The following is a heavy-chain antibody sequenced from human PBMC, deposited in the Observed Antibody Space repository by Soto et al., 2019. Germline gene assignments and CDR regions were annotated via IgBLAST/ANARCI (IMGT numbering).Heavy chain of an antibody. CDR3: ARERITMIVVVMTN. V-gene: IGHV3-23*01. CDR2: ISGSDGST. J-gene: IGHJ3*01. Sequence: PGGSLRLSCTASGFTFSTYAMSWVRQAPGKWLEWVSAISGSDGSTYYADSVKGRFTISRDNSKNTLYLQMNSLRAEDTALYYCARERITMIVVVMTNWGQGXMVTV. D-gene: IGHD3-22*01. CDR1: GFTFSTYA.